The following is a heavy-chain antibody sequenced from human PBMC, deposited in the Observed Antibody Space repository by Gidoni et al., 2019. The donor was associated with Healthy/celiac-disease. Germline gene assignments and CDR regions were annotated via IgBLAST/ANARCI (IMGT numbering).Heavy chain of an antibody. CDR3: AREGKQSMVAGYFTVPFDY. D-gene: IGHD6-19*01. V-gene: IGHV3-21*01. J-gene: IGHJ4*02. Sequence: EVQLVESGGGLVKPGGSLRLSWAGSGFTFRSYRMNWVRQAPGKGREWLSSISMSLSYIYYADSVTGRFTTSRDNAKNSLYLQMNSLRAEDTAVYYCAREGKQSMVAGYFTVPFDYWGQGTLVTVSS. CDR2: ISMSLSYI. CDR1: GFTFRSYR.